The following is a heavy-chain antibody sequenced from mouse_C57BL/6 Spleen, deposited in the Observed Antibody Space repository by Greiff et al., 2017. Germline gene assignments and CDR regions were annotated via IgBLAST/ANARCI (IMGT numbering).Heavy chain of an antibody. V-gene: IGHV1-66*01. Sequence: VQLQESGPELVKPGASVKISCKASGYSFTSYYIHWVKQRPGQGLEWIGWLYPGSGNTKYNEKFKGKATLTADTSSSTAYMQLSSLTSEDSAVYYCASGDYFDYWGQGTTLTVSS. J-gene: IGHJ2*01. CDR1: GYSFTSYY. CDR3: ASGDYFDY. CDR2: LYPGSGNT.